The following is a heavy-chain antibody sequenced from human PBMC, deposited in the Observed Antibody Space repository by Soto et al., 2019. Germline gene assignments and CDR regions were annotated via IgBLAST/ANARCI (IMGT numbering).Heavy chain of an antibody. V-gene: IGHV3-23*01. D-gene: IGHD6-19*01. CDR2: MSGSGGRI. Sequence: GGSLRLSCAASGFTFNTYDMNWVRQAPGMGPEWVSSMSGSGGRIYYADSVKGRFTISRGNSKKTLYLQMSSLRAEDTALYYCAKSQWLNHYGMDVWGQGTTVTVSS. J-gene: IGHJ6*02. CDR1: GFTFNTYD. CDR3: AKSQWLNHYGMDV.